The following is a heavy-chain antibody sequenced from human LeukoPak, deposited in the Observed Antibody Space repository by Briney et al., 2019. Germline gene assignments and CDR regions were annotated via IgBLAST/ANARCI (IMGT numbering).Heavy chain of an antibody. J-gene: IGHJ4*02. Sequence: ASVKVSCKASGGTFSSYAISWVRQAPGQGLEWMGGIIPIFGTANYAQKFQDRVTITADESTSTAYMELSSLRSEDTAVYYCARDDHSGYYFDYWGQGTLVTVSS. CDR2: IIPIFGTA. CDR1: GGTFSSYA. CDR3: ARDDHSGYYFDY. V-gene: IGHV1-69*13. D-gene: IGHD5-12*01.